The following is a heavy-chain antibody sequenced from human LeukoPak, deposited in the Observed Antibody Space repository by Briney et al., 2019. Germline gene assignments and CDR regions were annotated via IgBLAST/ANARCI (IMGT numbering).Heavy chain of an antibody. J-gene: IGHJ4*02. CDR1: GFTFSSYA. V-gene: IGHV3-30-3*01. D-gene: IGHD6-19*01. Sequence: PGGSLRLSCAASGFTFSSYAMHWVRQAPGKGLEWVAVISYDGSNKYYADSVKGRFTISRDNSKNTLYLQMNSLRAEDTAVYYCAKDRNPPWLAPTDYWGQGTLVTVSS. CDR2: ISYDGSNK. CDR3: AKDRNPPWLAPTDY.